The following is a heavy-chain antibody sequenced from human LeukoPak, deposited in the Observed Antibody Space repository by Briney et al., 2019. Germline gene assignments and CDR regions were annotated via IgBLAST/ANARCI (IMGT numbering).Heavy chain of an antibody. CDR1: GYSFTSYW. CDR3: ARGYCSSITCYPYWFDP. J-gene: IGHJ5*02. CDR2: IYPGDSDT. V-gene: IGHV5-51*01. Sequence: GESLKISCKGSGYSFTSYWIGWVRQMPGKGLEWRGIIYPGDSDTRYSPSFQGQVTISADKSTSTADLQWSSLKASDTAMYYCARGYCSSITCYPYWFDPWGQGTLVTVSS. D-gene: IGHD2-2*01.